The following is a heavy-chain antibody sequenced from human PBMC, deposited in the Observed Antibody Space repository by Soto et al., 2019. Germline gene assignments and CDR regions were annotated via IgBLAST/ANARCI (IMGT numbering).Heavy chain of an antibody. CDR1: GVTFSSYA. J-gene: IGHJ5*02. CDR2: IIPVFRTS. V-gene: IGHV1-69*18. CDR3: AIDGSWDGGGGES. Sequence: QVQLVQSGAEVKKPGSSVKVSCSASGVTFSSYAFTWVRQAPGQGLEWMGNIIPVFRTSTYAERFQGRLNISADESTNTVYMELSSLRSEDTAVYFSAIDGSWDGGGGESWGQGTLVSGSS. D-gene: IGHD3-16*01.